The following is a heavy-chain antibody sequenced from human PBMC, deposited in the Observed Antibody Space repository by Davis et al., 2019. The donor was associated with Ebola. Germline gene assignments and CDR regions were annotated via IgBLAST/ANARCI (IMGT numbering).Heavy chain of an antibody. V-gene: IGHV3-23*01. D-gene: IGHD4-17*01. CDR3: TGNTRYGDYVAEDY. J-gene: IGHJ4*02. CDR1: GFTFSSYA. CDR2: IAGSGGST. Sequence: GGSLRLSCAASGFTFSSYAMSWVRQAPGKGLEWVSAIAGSGGSTYHADSVKGRFTISRDDSKNTAYLQMNSLKTEDTAVYYCTGNTRYGDYVAEDYWGQGTLVTVSS.